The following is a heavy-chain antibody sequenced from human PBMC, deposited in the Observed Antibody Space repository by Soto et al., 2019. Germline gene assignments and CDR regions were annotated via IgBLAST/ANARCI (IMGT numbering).Heavy chain of an antibody. D-gene: IGHD3-3*01. Sequence: EVQLVESGGGLGKPGESLRLSCAVSGFSVDKAWMGWVRQAPGKGLEWVGRIKGIPDGGKTEFGAPVKGRFTISRDSSENKVYLEMNSLKTEDTAVYYCTALRWNFWSTDWGQGTLVTVSS. J-gene: IGHJ4*02. CDR2: IKGIPDGGKT. CDR1: GFSVDKAW. CDR3: TALRWNFWSTD. V-gene: IGHV3-15*01.